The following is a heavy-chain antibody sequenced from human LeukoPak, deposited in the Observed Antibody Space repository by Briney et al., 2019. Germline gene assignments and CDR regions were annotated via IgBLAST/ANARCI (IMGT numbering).Heavy chain of an antibody. J-gene: IGHJ2*01. D-gene: IGHD3-22*01. CDR3: ARVQGYYDSTGYFDL. V-gene: IGHV4-59*01. CDR1: GGSISSYY. Sequence: SETLSLTCSVAGGSISSYYWSWIRQPPGKGLEWIGYIYYSGNTNTNYNPSLKSRVTISADTSKNQFSLKLSSVTAADTAVYYCARVQGYYDSTGYFDLWGRGTLVTVSS. CDR2: IYYSGNTNT.